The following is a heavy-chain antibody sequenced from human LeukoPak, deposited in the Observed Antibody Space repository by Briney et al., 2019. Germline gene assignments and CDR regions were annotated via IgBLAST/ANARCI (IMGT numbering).Heavy chain of an antibody. D-gene: IGHD3-9*01. V-gene: IGHV1-8*02. Sequence: ASVKVSCKPSGYTFTSYSITWVRQAPGQGLEWMGWMNPNSGNTGYAQKFQGRVTMTRNTSISTAYMELSSLRSEDTAVYYCARGRTYYDILTGYSGFDYWGQGALVTVSS. CDR1: GYTFTSYS. J-gene: IGHJ4*02. CDR2: MNPNSGNT. CDR3: ARGRTYYDILTGYSGFDY.